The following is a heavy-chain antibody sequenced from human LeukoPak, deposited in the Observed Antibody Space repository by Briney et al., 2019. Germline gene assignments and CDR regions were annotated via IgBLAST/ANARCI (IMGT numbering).Heavy chain of an antibody. CDR3: AKGSKALVFTRDHYMDV. CDR1: GFTFSSYG. CDR2: IRYDGSNK. V-gene: IGHV3-30*02. Sequence: GGSLRLSCAASGFTFSSYGMHWVRQAPGKGLEWVAFIRYDGSNKYYADSVKGRFTISRDNSKNTLYLQMNSLRAEDTAVYYCAKGSKALVFTRDHYMDVWGKGTTVTISS. J-gene: IGHJ6*03. D-gene: IGHD3-9*01.